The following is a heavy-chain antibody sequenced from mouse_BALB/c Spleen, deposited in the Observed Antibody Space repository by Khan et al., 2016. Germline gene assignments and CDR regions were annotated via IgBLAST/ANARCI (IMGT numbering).Heavy chain of an antibody. CDR1: GYTFTNYG. D-gene: IGHD1-1*01. J-gene: IGHJ1*01. Sequence: QIQLVQSGPELKRPGKTVKISCKASGYTFTNYGINWVKQAPGKGLKWMGWINTYSGESTYADDFKGRFAFSLETSANTAYLQINNLKNEDTATYFCARYRDYYGSSRYFDVWGAGTTVTVSS. CDR2: INTYSGES. CDR3: ARYRDYYGSSRYFDV. V-gene: IGHV9-3-1*01.